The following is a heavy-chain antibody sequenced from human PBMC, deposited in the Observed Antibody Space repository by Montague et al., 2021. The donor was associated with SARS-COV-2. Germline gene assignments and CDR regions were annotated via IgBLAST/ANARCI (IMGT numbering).Heavy chain of an antibody. V-gene: IGHV4-39*01. CDR2: IYYSGGT. D-gene: IGHD4-17*01. Sequence: SETLSLTCSVSGGSISSSSCFWGWIRQPPGKGLEWIGSIYYSGGTYSNSSLKSRVTISVDTSKNQFSLKLSSVTAADTAVYYCARHLNYRDYGGDDYWGQGTLVTVSS. CDR1: GGSISSSSCF. CDR3: ARHLNYRDYGGDDY. J-gene: IGHJ4*02.